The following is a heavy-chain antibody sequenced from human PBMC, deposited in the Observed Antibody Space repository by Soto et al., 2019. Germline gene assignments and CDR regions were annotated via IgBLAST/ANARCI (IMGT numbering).Heavy chain of an antibody. V-gene: IGHV4-59*01. Sequence: SETLSLTCTVSGGSISSYYWSWIRQPPGKGLEWIGYIYYSGSTNYNPSLKSRVTISVDTSKNQFSLKLSSVTAADTAVYYCARGGQSSGWSDDAFDIWGQGTMVTVSS. D-gene: IGHD6-19*01. CDR2: IYYSGST. J-gene: IGHJ3*02. CDR3: ARGGQSSGWSDDAFDI. CDR1: GGSISSYY.